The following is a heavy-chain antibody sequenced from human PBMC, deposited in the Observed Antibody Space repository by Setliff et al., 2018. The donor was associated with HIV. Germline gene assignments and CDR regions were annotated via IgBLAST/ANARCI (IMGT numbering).Heavy chain of an antibody. Sequence: PSETLSLTCTVSGGSISSYYWSWIRQPPGKGLEWIGYIYTSGSTNYNPSLKSRVTISVDTSKNQFSLKLSSVTAADTAVYYCARGRRSTSSYYYYYYMDVWGKGTTVTVSS. CDR1: GGSISSYY. J-gene: IGHJ6*03. CDR2: IYTSGST. D-gene: IGHD2-2*01. V-gene: IGHV4-59*01. CDR3: ARGRRSTSSYYYYYYMDV.